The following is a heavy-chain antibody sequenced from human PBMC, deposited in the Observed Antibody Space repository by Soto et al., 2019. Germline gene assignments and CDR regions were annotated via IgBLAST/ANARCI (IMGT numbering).Heavy chain of an antibody. J-gene: IGHJ4*02. CDR3: VRDPATVTSYFDY. CDR1: GYTFSRYG. D-gene: IGHD2-2*01. V-gene: IGHV3-33*01. CDR2: IWYDGSKK. Sequence: QVQLVESGGGVVQPGRSLRLSCAASGYTFSRYGMHWVRQAPGKGLDWVALIWYDGSKKDYAESVKGRFTIARDDSKNKLFLQMDSLRVEDTAVYYCVRDPATVTSYFDYWGQGTLVTVSP.